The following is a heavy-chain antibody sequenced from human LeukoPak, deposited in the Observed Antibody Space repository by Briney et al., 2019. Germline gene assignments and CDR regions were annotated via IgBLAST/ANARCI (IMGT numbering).Heavy chain of an antibody. J-gene: IGHJ6*03. Sequence: GGTLRLSCAASGFTFSSYGMSWVRQAPGKGLEWVSDFSGGGSSTFYADSVKGRFTISRDNSKNTLYLQMNSLRAEDTAVYYCAKTYFSSRAHYFYYYYMDVWGKGTTVTISS. CDR2: FSGGGSST. CDR1: GFTFSSYG. V-gene: IGHV3-23*01. CDR3: AKTYFSSRAHYFYYYYMDV. D-gene: IGHD6-13*01.